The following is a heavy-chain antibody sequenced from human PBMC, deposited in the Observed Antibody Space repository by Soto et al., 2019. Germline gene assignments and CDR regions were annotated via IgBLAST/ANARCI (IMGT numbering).Heavy chain of an antibody. Sequence: GSGPTLVNPTQTLTLTCTFSGFSLSTSGMCVSWIRQPPGKALEWLARIDWDDDKYYSTSLKTRLTISKDTSKNQVVLTMTNMDPVDTSTYYCARIPLPEGVVNFDPWGQGTLVTVSS. CDR2: IDWDDDK. CDR3: ARIPLPEGVVNFDP. D-gene: IGHD3-10*01. V-gene: IGHV2-70*11. CDR1: GFSLSTSGMC. J-gene: IGHJ5*02.